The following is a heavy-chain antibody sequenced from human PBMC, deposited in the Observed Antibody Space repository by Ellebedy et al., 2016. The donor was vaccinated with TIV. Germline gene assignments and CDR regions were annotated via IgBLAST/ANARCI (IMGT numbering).Heavy chain of an antibody. CDR1: GFTFSNYA. V-gene: IGHV3-7*01. J-gene: IGHJ3*02. Sequence: GGSLRLSCAASGFTFSNYAMSWVRQAPGKGLEWVATIKQGGSEKYYVDSVKGRFTISRDNAKNSLYLQMNSLRAEDTAVYYCARDRGGQYSSDGYYDAFDIWGQGTMVTVS. D-gene: IGHD3-22*01. CDR3: ARDRGGQYSSDGYYDAFDI. CDR2: IKQGGSEK.